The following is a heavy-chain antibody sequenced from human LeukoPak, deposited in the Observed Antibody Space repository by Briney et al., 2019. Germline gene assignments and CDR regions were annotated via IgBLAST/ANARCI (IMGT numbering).Heavy chain of an antibody. D-gene: IGHD2-15*01. V-gene: IGHV4-59*08. CDR1: GGSISTYY. J-gene: IGHJ4*02. CDR3: ARQGRFRGGHPYDS. CDR2: IYSSGST. Sequence: PSETLSLTCTVSGGSISTYYWSWIRQPPGKGLEWVGDIYSSGSTNYNPSLKSRITISVATSKNQFSLKLNSLTAADTAVYYCARQGRFRGGHPYDSWGQGTLVTVSS.